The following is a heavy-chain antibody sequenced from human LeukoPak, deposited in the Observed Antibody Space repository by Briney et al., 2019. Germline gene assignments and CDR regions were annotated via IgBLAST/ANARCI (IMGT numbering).Heavy chain of an antibody. J-gene: IGHJ5*02. V-gene: IGHV3-74*01. CDR2: ISGDGSST. CDR3: ARGGSGELFLSWFDP. Sequence: GGSLRLSCAASGFTLSNHWMHWVRQAPGKGLVWVSRISGDGSSTRYADSVKGRFTISRDNAKNTLYLQMNSLRAEDTAVYYCARGGSGELFLSWFDPWGQGTLVTVSS. CDR1: GFTLSNHW. D-gene: IGHD3-10*01.